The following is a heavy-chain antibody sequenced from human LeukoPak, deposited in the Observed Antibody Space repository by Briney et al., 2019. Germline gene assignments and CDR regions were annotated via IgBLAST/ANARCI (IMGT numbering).Heavy chain of an antibody. Sequence: PGRSLRLSCAASGFTFDDYAMHWVRQAPGKGLEWVSGISWNSGSIGYADSVKGRFTISRDNAKNSLYLQMNSPRAEDTALYYCAKGWYSSGRYPNGHFDYWGQGTLVTVSS. J-gene: IGHJ4*02. CDR1: GFTFDDYA. CDR2: ISWNSGSI. D-gene: IGHD6-19*01. CDR3: AKGWYSSGRYPNGHFDY. V-gene: IGHV3-9*01.